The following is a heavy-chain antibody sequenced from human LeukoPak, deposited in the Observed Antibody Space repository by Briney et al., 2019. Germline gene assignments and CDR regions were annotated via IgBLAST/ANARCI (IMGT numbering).Heavy chain of an antibody. V-gene: IGHV1-2*02. CDR1: GYTFTGYY. J-gene: IGHJ4*02. CDR3: ARENISVAGHFDY. D-gene: IGHD6-19*01. Sequence: ASVKVSCKASGYTFTGYYMHWVRQAPGQGLEWMGWINPNSGGTNYAQKFQGRVTMTRDTSISTAYMELSRLRSDDTAVYYCARENISVAGHFDYWGRGTLVTVSS. CDR2: INPNSGGT.